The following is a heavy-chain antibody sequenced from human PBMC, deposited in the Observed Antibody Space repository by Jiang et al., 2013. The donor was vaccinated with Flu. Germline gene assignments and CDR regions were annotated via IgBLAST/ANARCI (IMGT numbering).Heavy chain of an antibody. CDR2: IYPGDSDT. CDR3: ARLRGAWFDP. V-gene: IGHV5-51*01. J-gene: IGHJ5*02. CDR1: GYSFSDYW. Sequence: SGAEVKKPGESLKISCKASGYSFSDYWIGWVRQMPGKGLEWMAIIYPGDSDTRYSPSFQGQVTISADKSISTAYLHWSSLKASDTATYFCARLRGAWFDPWGQGTLVTVSS.